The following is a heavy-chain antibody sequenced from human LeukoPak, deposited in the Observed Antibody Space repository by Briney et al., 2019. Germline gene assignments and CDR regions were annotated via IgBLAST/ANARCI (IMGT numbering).Heavy chain of an antibody. CDR2: IYSSGST. D-gene: IGHD5-18*01. CDR1: GGSISSFY. V-gene: IGHV4-59*12. Sequence: SETLSLTCIVSGGSISSFYWSWIRQPPGKGLEWIGYIYSSGSTNYNPSLKSRVTISVDTSKNQFSLKLSSVTAADTAVYYCARLVGGYSYGYTFDYWGQGTLVTVSS. J-gene: IGHJ4*02. CDR3: ARLVGGYSYGYTFDY.